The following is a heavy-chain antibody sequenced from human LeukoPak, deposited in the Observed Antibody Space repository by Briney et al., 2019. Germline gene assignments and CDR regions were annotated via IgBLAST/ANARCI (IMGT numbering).Heavy chain of an antibody. CDR1: GFTFDEYA. V-gene: IGHV3-9*01. Sequence: PGGSLRLSCAASGFTFDEYAMHWVRHAPGKGLEWVSGISWNSGSIGYADSVKGRFTISRDNAKNSLYLQMNSLRAEDTALYYCAKAREGYWGQGTLVTVSS. CDR2: ISWNSGSI. D-gene: IGHD1-26*01. CDR3: AKAREGY. J-gene: IGHJ4*02.